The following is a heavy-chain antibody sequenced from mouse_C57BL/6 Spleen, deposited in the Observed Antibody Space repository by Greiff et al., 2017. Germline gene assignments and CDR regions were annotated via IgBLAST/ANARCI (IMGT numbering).Heavy chain of an antibody. CDR1: GYTFTDHT. CDR3: ARAGIYYGPPHGY. D-gene: IGHD2-1*01. CDR2: IYPRDGST. V-gene: IGHV1-78*01. J-gene: IGHJ2*01. Sequence: VQLQESDAELVKPGASVKISCKVSGYTFTDHTIHWMKQRPEQGLEWIGYIYPRDGSTKYNEKFKGKATLTADKSSSTAYMQLNSLTSEDSAVYFCARAGIYYGPPHGYWGQGTTLTVSS.